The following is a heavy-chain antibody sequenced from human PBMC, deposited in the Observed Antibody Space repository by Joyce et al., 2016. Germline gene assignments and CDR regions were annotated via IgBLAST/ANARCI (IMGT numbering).Heavy chain of an antibody. CDR2: ISYIGGST. CDR1: GFTFNNYG. D-gene: IGHD4-11*01. J-gene: IGHJ6*03. Sequence: EVQLLESGGGLVQPGGSLTLSCAASGFTFNNYGLTWVRQAPGKGLECVSSISYIGGSTYYADSVRDRFTISRDNSKNTLFLQMTSLTAEDTAVYYCAKDRPYSTYYYFYYMDVWGKGTTVTVSS. CDR3: AKDRPYSTYYYFYYMDV. V-gene: IGHV3-23*01.